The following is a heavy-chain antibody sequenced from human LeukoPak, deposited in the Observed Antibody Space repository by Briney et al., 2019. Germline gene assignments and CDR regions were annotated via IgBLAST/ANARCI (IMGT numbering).Heavy chain of an antibody. J-gene: IGHJ6*02. CDR1: GGTFSSYA. Sequence: SVKVSCKASGGTFSSYAISWVRQAPGQGLEWMGGIIPIFGTANYAQKFQGRVTITADESTSTAYMELSSLRSEATAVYYCARESKQLVRYNYYYYYGMDVWGQGTTVTVSS. V-gene: IGHV1-69*13. CDR3: ARESKQLVRYNYYYYYGMDV. D-gene: IGHD6-13*01. CDR2: IIPIFGTA.